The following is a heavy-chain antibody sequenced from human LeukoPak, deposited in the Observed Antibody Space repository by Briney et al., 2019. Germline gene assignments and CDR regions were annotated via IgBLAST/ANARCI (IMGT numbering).Heavy chain of an antibody. CDR3: ARDRGCSYGSYYYYGMDV. V-gene: IGHV4-59*01. CDR2: IFYSGST. D-gene: IGHD5-18*01. J-gene: IGHJ6*02. Sequence: SETLSLTCTVSGGSISSYYWSWIRQPPGKALEWIGYIFYSGSTNYNPSLKSRVTISVDTSENQFSLKLSSVTAADTAVYCCARDRGCSYGSYYYYGMDVWGQGTTVTVSS. CDR1: GGSISSYY.